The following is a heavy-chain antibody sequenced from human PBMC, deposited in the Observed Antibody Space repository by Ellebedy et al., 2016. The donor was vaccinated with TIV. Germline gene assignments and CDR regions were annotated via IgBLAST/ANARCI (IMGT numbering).Heavy chain of an antibody. CDR3: ASLYGSGSPIDY. D-gene: IGHD3-10*01. CDR2: IIPIFGTA. CDR1: GGTFSSYA. J-gene: IGHJ4*02. V-gene: IGHV1-69*06. Sequence: SVKVSXXASGGTFSSYAISWVRQAPGQGLEWMGGIIPIFGTANYAQKFQGRVTITADKSTSTAYMELSSLRSEDTAVYYCASLYGSGSPIDYWGQGTLVTVSS.